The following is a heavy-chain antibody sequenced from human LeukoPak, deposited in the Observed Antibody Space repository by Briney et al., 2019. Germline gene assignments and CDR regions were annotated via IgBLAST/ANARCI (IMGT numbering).Heavy chain of an antibody. V-gene: IGHV4-38-2*02. Sequence: SETLSLTCTVSGYSISSGYYWGWLRQAPGKGLEWIESIYNSGSTYYKPSLKSRVTISVDMSKNQCSLKMSSVTAADTAVYCCATTGYSSRNYWGQGTLVTVSS. D-gene: IGHD6-13*01. CDR2: IYNSGST. CDR1: GYSISSGYY. J-gene: IGHJ4*02. CDR3: ATTGYSSRNY.